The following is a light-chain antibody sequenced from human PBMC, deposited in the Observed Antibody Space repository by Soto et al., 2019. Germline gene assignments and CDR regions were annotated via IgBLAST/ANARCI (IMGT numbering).Light chain of an antibody. J-gene: IGKJ1*01. CDR1: HTLFYSSTNRNC. Sequence: DIVMTQSPDSLAVSLGERATINCKSSHTLFYSSTNRNCLAWYQQKPGQPPKRVIYRASTRESGVPDRFSGGGSGTEFTLTISSLQAEDVELYYCQQDLHNLWTFGQGTKVDIK. V-gene: IGKV4-1*01. CDR2: RAS. CDR3: QQDLHNLWT.